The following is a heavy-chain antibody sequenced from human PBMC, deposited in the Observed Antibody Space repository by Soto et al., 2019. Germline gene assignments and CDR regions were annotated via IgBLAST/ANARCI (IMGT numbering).Heavy chain of an antibody. CDR3: ARGSDSYCTNGVCPYGYFDY. V-gene: IGHV1-69*06. CDR2: IIRIFGTA. D-gene: IGHD2-8*01. CDR1: GGTFSSYA. Sequence: QVQLVQSGAEVKKPGSSVKVSCKASGGTFSSYAISWVRQAPGQGLEWMGGIIRIFGTANYAQKFQGRVTITVDKSTSTAYMELSSLSSEDTAVYSCARGSDSYCTNGVCPYGYFDYWGQGTLVTVSS. J-gene: IGHJ4*02.